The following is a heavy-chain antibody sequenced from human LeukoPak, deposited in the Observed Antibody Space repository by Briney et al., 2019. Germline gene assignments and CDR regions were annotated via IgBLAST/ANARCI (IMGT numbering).Heavy chain of an antibody. V-gene: IGHV3-53*05. J-gene: IGHJ4*02. D-gene: IGHD4-17*01. CDR1: GFTVSSNY. CDR3: AKDPTVTPLRLGPGN. Sequence: GGSLRLSCAASGFTVSSNYMSWVRQAPGKGLEWVSVIYSGGSTYYADSVKGRFTISRDNSKNTLYLQMNSLRAEDTAVYYCAKDPTVTPLRLGPGNWGQGTLVTVSS. CDR2: IYSGGST.